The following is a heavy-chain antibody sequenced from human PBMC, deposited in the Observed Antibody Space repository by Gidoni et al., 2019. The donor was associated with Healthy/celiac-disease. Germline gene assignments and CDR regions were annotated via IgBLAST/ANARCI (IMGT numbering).Heavy chain of an antibody. CDR3: ANSNWNEEHPTHVI. J-gene: IGHJ3*02. D-gene: IGHD1-1*01. CDR1: GFTFSSYA. Sequence: EVQLLESGGGLVQPGGSLRLSCAASGFTFSSYAMSWVRQAPGKGLEWVSAISCSGGSTYYADSVKGRFTSSRDNSKNTLYLQMNSLRAEDTAVYYCANSNWNEEHPTHVIWGQGTMVTVSS. V-gene: IGHV3-23*01. CDR2: ISCSGGST.